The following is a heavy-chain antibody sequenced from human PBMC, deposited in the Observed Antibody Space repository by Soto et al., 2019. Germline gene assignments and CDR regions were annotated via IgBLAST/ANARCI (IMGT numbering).Heavy chain of an antibody. D-gene: IGHD3-22*01. CDR2: IWYDGSNK. Sequence: PGGSLRLSCAASGFTFSSYGMHWVRQAPGKGLEWVAVIWYDGSNKYYADSVKGRFTISRDNSKNTLYLQMNSLRAEDTAVYYCARDGRDYYDSSGYYQDYWGQGTLVTVSS. J-gene: IGHJ4*02. CDR3: ARDGRDYYDSSGYYQDY. CDR1: GFTFSSYG. V-gene: IGHV3-33*01.